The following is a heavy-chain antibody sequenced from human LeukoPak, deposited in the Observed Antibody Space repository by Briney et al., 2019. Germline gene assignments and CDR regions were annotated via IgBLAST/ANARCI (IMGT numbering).Heavy chain of an antibody. J-gene: IGHJ4*02. D-gene: IGHD5-24*01. CDR3: ARTRWLGGFDY. V-gene: IGHV5-51*01. Sequence: GESVKISCKGSGYIFISYWIGWVRPLPGKGQEWMGIIYPGDSDTRYSPSFQGQVTISADKSIRTAYLQWSSLKASDTAMYYCARTRWLGGFDYWGQGTLVTVSS. CDR1: GYIFISYW. CDR2: IYPGDSDT.